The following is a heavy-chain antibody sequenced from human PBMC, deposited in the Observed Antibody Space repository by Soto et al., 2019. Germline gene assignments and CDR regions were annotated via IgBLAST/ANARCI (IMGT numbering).Heavy chain of an antibody. V-gene: IGHV4-4*07. J-gene: IGHJ3*02. CDR1: GGSIRNHY. Sequence: PSETLSLTCSVSGGSIRNHYWTWIRQSAGKGLEWVGRIYTNGRIDYTHSLKGRVTMSIDKSNNQLSLRMNSVRDEDTAIYYCAQIFWDSWNPQLSSFDIWGRGTMVTVSS. D-gene: IGHD1-20*01. CDR2: IYTNGRI. CDR3: AQIFWDSWNPQLSSFDI.